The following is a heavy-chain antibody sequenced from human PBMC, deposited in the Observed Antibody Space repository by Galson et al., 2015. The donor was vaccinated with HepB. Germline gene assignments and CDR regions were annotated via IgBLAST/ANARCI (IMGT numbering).Heavy chain of an antibody. Sequence: SVKVSCKASGYTFTSYAMHWVRQAPGQRLEWMGWINAGNGNTEYSQKFQGRVTITRDTSASTAYMELSSLRSEDTAVYYCARNLLSGWYDDAFDIWGQGTMVTVSS. CDR3: ARNLLSGWYDDAFDI. V-gene: IGHV1-3*01. CDR1: GYTFTSYA. D-gene: IGHD6-19*01. J-gene: IGHJ3*02. CDR2: INAGNGNT.